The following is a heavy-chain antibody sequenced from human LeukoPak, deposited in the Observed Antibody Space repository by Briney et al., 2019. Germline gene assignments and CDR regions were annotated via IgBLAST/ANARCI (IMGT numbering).Heavy chain of an antibody. J-gene: IGHJ6*03. CDR3: ARPDSSGNYRGYYYYYMDV. Sequence: RTGGSLRLSCAASGFTFDDYGMSWVRQAPGKGLEWVSGINWNGGSTGYAEYVKGRFTISRDNAKNSLYLQMNSLRAEDTALYYCARPDSSGNYRGYYYYYMDVWGKGNMVTVSS. CDR1: GFTFDDYG. D-gene: IGHD3-22*01. V-gene: IGHV3-20*04. CDR2: INWNGGST.